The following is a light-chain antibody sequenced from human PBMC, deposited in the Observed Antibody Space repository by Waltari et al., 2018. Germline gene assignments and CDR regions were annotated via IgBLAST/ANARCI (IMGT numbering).Light chain of an antibody. CDR3: LQANSNPFS. CDR2: RVN. Sequence: DFQMSHSPCLLPASVRARFTITCRASQDITSYLNWFQQIPGIGPKLLIYRVNSLATGVPSRFSGSGSGTEFTLTISSLQPEDFAAYYCLQANSNPFSFGPGTKLDVK. CDR1: QDITSY. J-gene: IGKJ3*01. V-gene: IGKV1-17*01.